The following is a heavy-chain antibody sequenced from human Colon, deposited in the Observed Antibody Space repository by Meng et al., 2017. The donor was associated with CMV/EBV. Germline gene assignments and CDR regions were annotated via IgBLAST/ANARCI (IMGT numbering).Heavy chain of an antibody. D-gene: IGHD6-19*01. J-gene: IGHJ4*02. Sequence: ASVKVSCKASGYTFTSYYMHWVRQVPGQGLEWMGWINPNSGGTNYAQKFQGRVTMTRDTSISTAYMELSRLRSDDTAVYYCAVTIAVANFDYWGQGTLVTVSS. CDR2: INPNSGGT. CDR3: AVTIAVANFDY. CDR1: GYTFTSYY. V-gene: IGHV1-2*02.